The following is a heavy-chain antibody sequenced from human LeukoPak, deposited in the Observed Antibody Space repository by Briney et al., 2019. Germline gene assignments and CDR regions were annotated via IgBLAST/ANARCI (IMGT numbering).Heavy chain of an antibody. CDR3: AREMAPPYSSSSNWFDP. CDR2: IYYSGST. CDR1: GGSISSGDYY. D-gene: IGHD6-13*01. V-gene: IGHV4-30-4*01. Sequence: PSETLSLTCAVSGGSISSGDYYWSWIRQPPGKGLEWIGYIYYSGSTYYNPPLKSRVTISVDTSKNQFSLKLSSVTAADTAVYYCAREMAPPYSSSSNWFDPWGQGTLVTDSS. J-gene: IGHJ5*02.